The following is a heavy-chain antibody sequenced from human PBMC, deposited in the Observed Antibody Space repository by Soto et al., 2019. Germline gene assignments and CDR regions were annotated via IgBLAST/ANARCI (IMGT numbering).Heavy chain of an antibody. V-gene: IGHV1-69*13. CDR1: GCTFSSYA. D-gene: IGHD2-2*01. Sequence: SVKVSCKASGCTFSSYAISWVRQAPGQGREWMGGIIPIFGTANYAQKFQGRVTITADESTSTAYMELSSLRSEDTAVYYCARDYVPAAPYYYYYGMDVWGQGTTVTVSS. CDR2: IIPIFGTA. J-gene: IGHJ6*02. CDR3: ARDYVPAAPYYYYYGMDV.